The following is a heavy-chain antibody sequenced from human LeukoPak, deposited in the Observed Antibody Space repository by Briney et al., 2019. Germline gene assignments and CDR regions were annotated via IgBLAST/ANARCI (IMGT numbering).Heavy chain of an antibody. CDR2: ISWNSGSI. V-gene: IGHV3-9*01. CDR3: AKGSSSYLKGYFDY. J-gene: IGHJ4*02. CDR1: GFTFEDYA. Sequence: GGALRLSCAASGFTFEDYAMPWVRQAPGKGLEWVSGISWNSGSIGYADSVRGRVTSSRDKAKNYLDLQMNSLRAEDTALYYCAKGSSSYLKGYFDYWGQGTLVTVSS. D-gene: IGHD6-13*01.